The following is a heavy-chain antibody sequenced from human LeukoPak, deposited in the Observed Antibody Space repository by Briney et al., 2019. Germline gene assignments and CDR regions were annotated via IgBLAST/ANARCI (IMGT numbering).Heavy chain of an antibody. Sequence: GASVKVSCKASGYTFTSYYLNWVRQAPGQGLEWMGIINPSGGNTIYAQKFEGRVTMTRDTSTSTVYMELGSLRSEDTAVYYCARAPLYGSCEYWGQGTLVTVSS. CDR1: GYTFTSYY. D-gene: IGHD6-6*01. J-gene: IGHJ4*02. V-gene: IGHV1-46*01. CDR3: ARAPLYGSCEY. CDR2: INPSGGNT.